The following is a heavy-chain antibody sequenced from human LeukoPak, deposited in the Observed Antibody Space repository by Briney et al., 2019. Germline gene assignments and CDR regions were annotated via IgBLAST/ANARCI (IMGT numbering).Heavy chain of an antibody. CDR2: ITGSGGST. V-gene: IGHV3-23*01. D-gene: IGHD6-19*01. CDR3: AKEGYSTGWLDC. CDR1: GGSISSSN. Sequence: ETLSLTCAVSGGSISSSNWWSWVRQAPGKGLQWVSRITGSGGSTYYADSVKGRFTLSRDNSKNTLYLQMSSLRVEDTAVYFCAKEGYSTGWLDCWGQGTLVTVSS. J-gene: IGHJ4*02.